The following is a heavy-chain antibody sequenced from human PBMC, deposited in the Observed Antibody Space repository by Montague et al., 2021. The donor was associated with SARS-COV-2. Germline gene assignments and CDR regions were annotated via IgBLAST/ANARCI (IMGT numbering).Heavy chain of an antibody. D-gene: IGHD5-18*01. Sequence: TLSLTCTVSGGSISSGSYYWSWIRQPAGKGLERIGRIYTSGSTNYNPSLKSRVTISVDTSKNQLSLKLSSVTAADTAVYYCARAPDVDTAMVIYYYGMDVWGQGTTVTVSS. J-gene: IGHJ6*02. CDR2: IYTSGST. V-gene: IGHV4-61*02. CDR1: GGSISSGSYY. CDR3: ARAPDVDTAMVIYYYGMDV.